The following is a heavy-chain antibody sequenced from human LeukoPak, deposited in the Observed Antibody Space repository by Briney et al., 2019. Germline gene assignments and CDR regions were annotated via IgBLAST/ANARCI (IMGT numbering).Heavy chain of an antibody. J-gene: IGHJ4*02. CDR1: GFTFSRYW. Sequence: GGSLRLSCAASGFTFSRYWMNWVRQAPGKGLEWVANVKQDGSERYYVDSVKGRFTIPRDNAKNSLYLQMNSLRAEDTAVYYCARTYYYDSGGYYAWGQGTLVTVSS. D-gene: IGHD3-22*01. CDR3: ARTYYYDSGGYYA. V-gene: IGHV3-7*01. CDR2: VKQDGSER.